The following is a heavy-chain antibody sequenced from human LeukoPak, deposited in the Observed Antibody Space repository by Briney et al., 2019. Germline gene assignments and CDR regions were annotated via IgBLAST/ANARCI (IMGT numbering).Heavy chain of an antibody. J-gene: IGHJ3*01. V-gene: IGHV4-34*01. D-gene: IGHD6-6*01. CDR1: GGSFSGYL. CDR3: ARHEFGSSSAAFDS. CDR2: INHGGYT. Sequence: SETLSLTCAVHGGSFSGYLWSWTRQPPGKGLEYIGEINHGGYTTYNPSLKSRVTISLDTSKNQFSLNMISVTAADTAAYYCARHEFGSSSAAFDSWGQGTMVIVSS.